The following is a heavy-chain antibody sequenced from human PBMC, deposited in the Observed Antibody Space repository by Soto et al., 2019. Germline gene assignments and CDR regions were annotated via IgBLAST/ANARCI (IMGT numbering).Heavy chain of an antibody. Sequence: GGSLRLSCVASGFTFSDYSMSWIRQAPGKGLEWLAFIDSRGRTLSYADSVGGRFTISRDNAENSVYLQMDSLRADDTAVYYCARQAARNYIDSWGQGNSVTVSS. D-gene: IGHD6-6*01. CDR1: GFTFSDYS. V-gene: IGHV3-11*01. CDR3: ARQAARNYIDS. J-gene: IGHJ4*02. CDR2: IDSRGRTL.